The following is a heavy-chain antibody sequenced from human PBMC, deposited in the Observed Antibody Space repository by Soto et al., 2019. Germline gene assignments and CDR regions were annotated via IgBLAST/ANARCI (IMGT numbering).Heavy chain of an antibody. V-gene: IGHV4-61*08. Sequence: VQLQESGPGRVKPSETLSLPCTVSGDSVGSGAAYGTWIRQPPGKGLEWIGYMYYTGRTTYNPSLKSRVTISMDASKNQFALNLTSVTAADTAMYYCARDTMAFGFDYWGQGALVTVAS. CDR1: GDSVGSGAAY. D-gene: IGHD3-10*01. J-gene: IGHJ4*02. CDR2: MYYTGRT. CDR3: ARDTMAFGFDY.